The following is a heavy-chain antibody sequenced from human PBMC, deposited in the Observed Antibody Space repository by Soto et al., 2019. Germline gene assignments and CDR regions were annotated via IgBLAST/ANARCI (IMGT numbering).Heavy chain of an antibody. CDR3: AKQPGYCSSTSCYMGFDY. V-gene: IGHV4-4*02. J-gene: IGHJ4*02. D-gene: IGHD2-2*02. CDR1: GGSISSSNW. Sequence: LSLTCAVSGGSISSSNWWSWVRQPPGKRLEWIGEIYHSGSTNYNPSLKSRVTISVDKSKNQFSLKLSSVTAADTDVYYCAKQPGYCSSTSCYMGFDYWCQGTLVTVSS. CDR2: IYHSGST.